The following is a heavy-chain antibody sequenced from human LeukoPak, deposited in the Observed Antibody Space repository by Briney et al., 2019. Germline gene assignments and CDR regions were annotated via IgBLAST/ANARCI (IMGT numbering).Heavy chain of an antibody. CDR3: ARSWDSFDY. Sequence: PGGSLRLSCAASGFTVSSNYMSWVRQAPGKGLEWVSSISTSSSYIYYADSVRGRFTISRDNSKNTLYLQMNSLRAEDTAVYYCARSWDSFDYWGQGTLVTVSS. V-gene: IGHV3-21*04. CDR1: GFTVSSNY. CDR2: ISTSSSYI. J-gene: IGHJ4*02. D-gene: IGHD6-13*01.